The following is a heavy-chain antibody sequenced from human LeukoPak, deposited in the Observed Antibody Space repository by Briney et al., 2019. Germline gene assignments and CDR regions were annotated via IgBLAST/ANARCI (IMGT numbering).Heavy chain of an antibody. Sequence: PGESLRLSCAASGFTFEHYGMSWVRQAPGKGVEWVSGITWDGAKTGYADSVKGRFTISRDNAKKSLYVQMNSLRAEDTALYYCATSDQIIMMDAFDIWGQGTMVTVSS. CDR3: ATSDQIIMMDAFDI. D-gene: IGHD3-16*01. V-gene: IGHV3-20*04. CDR1: GFTFEHYG. CDR2: ITWDGAKT. J-gene: IGHJ3*02.